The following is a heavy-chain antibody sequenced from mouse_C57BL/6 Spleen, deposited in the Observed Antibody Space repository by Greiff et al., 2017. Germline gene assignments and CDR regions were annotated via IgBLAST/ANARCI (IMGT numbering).Heavy chain of an antibody. J-gene: IGHJ4*01. Sequence: EVQGVESGGDLVKPGGSLKLSCAASGFTFSSYGMSWVRQTPDKRLEWVATISSGGSYTYYPDSVKGRFTISRDNAKNTLYLQMSSLKSEDTAMYYCARRERDYAMDYWGQGTSVTVSS. CDR1: GFTFSSYG. CDR2: ISSGGSYT. V-gene: IGHV5-6*01. CDR3: ARRERDYAMDY.